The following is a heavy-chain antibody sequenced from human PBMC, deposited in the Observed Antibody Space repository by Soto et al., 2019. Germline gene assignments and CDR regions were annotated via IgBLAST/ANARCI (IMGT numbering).Heavy chain of an antibody. V-gene: IGHV4-39*01. CDR3: VRRPRKGDFDY. CDR1: GGSISSSSYY. Sequence: SETLSLTCTVSGGSISSSSYYWGWIRQPPGKGLEWIGSIYYSGSTYYNPSLKSRVTISVDTSKNQFSLKLSSVTAADTAVYYCVRRPRKGDFDYWGQGTLVTVSS. J-gene: IGHJ4*02. CDR2: IYYSGST.